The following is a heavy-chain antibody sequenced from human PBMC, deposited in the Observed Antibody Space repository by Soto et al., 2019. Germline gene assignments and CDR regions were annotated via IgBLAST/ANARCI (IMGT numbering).Heavy chain of an antibody. CDR3: ARGENLGYCSGGSCYNY. CDR2: IIPILGIA. J-gene: IGHJ4*02. CDR1: GGTFSSYT. Sequence: QVQLVQSGAEVKKPGSSVKVSCKASGGTFSSYTISWVRQAPGQGLEWMGRIIPILGIANYAQKFQGRVTITAXXSXSXXDMELSSLRSEDTAVYYCARGENLGYCSGGSCYNYWGQGTLVTVSS. D-gene: IGHD2-15*01. V-gene: IGHV1-69*02.